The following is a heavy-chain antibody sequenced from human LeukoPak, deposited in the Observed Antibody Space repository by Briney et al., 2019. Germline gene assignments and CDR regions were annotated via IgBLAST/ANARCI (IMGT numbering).Heavy chain of an antibody. CDR1: GGSISSGSYY. CDR3: ARGRFGIVSYYYMDV. CDR2: IYTSGST. J-gene: IGHJ6*03. Sequence: SETLSLTCTVSGGSISSGSYYWSWIRQPAGKGLEWIGRIYTSGSTNNNPSLKSRVTISVDTSKHQFSLKLSSVTAADTAVYYCARGRFGIVSYYYMDVWDKGTTVTVSS. V-gene: IGHV4-61*02. D-gene: IGHD3-22*01.